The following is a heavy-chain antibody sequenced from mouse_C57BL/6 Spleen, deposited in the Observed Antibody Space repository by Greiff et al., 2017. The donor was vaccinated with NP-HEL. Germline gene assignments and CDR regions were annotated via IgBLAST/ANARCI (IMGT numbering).Heavy chain of an antibody. CDR3: ARPYSSGYVGRFAY. D-gene: IGHD3-2*02. CDR2: IDPNSGGT. V-gene: IGHV1-72*01. J-gene: IGHJ3*01. CDR1: GYTFTSYW. Sequence: QVQLQQSGAELVKPGASVKLSCKASGYTFTSYWMHWVKQRPGRGLEWIGRIDPNSGGTKYNEKFKSKATLTVDKPSSTAYMQLSSLTSEDSAVYYCARPYSSGYVGRFAYWGQGTLVTVSA.